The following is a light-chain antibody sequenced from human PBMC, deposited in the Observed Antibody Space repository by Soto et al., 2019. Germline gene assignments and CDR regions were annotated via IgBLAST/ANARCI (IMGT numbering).Light chain of an antibody. CDR2: QDT. CDR3: QAWDTSTVV. V-gene: IGLV3-1*01. CDR1: KLGDKY. Sequence: SSELTQPPSVSVSPGQTASIPCAGDKLGDKYACWFQQKPGQSPVLVIYQDTKRPAGIPERFSGSNSGNTATLTISGTQAMDEAYCYCQAWDTSTVVFGGGTKVTVL. J-gene: IGLJ2*01.